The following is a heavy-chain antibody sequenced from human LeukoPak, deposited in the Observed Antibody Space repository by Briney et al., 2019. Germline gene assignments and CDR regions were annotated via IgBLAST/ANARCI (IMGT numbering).Heavy chain of an antibody. J-gene: IGHJ6*03. CDR1: GGSISSYY. CDR2: IYYSGST. V-gene: IGHV4-59*01. CDR3: ARDVTIFGVVSYMDV. Sequence: SETLSLTCTVSGGSISSYYWSWIRQPPGEGLEWIGYIYYSGSTNYNPSLKSRVTISVDTSKNQFSLKLSSVTAADTAVYYCARDVTIFGVVSYMDVWGKGTTVTVSS. D-gene: IGHD3-3*01.